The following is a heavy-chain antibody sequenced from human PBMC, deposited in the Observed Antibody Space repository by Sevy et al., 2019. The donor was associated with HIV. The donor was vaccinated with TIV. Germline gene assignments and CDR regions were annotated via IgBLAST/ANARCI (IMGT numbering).Heavy chain of an antibody. CDR2: FSFGCGKI. CDR1: GFTFSKYS. Sequence: GGSLRLSCAASGFTFSKYSMSWIRQTPGKGLEWVSTFSFGCGKINYADSVKVRFTISRDDSRNTFYLQMNSLRAEDRAIYYCAREGCTKPHDYWGQGTVVTVSS. V-gene: IGHV3-23*01. J-gene: IGHJ4*02. CDR3: AREGCTKPHDY. D-gene: IGHD2-8*01.